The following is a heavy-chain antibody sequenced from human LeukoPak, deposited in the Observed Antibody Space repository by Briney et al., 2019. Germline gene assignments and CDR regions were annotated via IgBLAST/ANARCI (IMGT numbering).Heavy chain of an antibody. CDR3: ARGRGVGGYDYVFDY. CDR2: ISAYNGNT. D-gene: IGHD5-12*01. J-gene: IGHJ4*02. Sequence: ASVKVSCKASGYTFTSYGISWVRQAPGQGLEWMGWISAYNGNTNYAQKLQGRVTMTTDTSTSTAYMELRSLRSDDTAVYYCARGRGVGGYDYVFDYWGQGTLVTASS. V-gene: IGHV1-18*01. CDR1: GYTFTSYG.